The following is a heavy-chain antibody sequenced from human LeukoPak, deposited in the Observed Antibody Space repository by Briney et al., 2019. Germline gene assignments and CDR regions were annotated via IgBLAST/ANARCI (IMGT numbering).Heavy chain of an antibody. J-gene: IGHJ4*02. V-gene: IGHV4-34*01. D-gene: IGHD3-16*02. CDR1: GGSFSGYY. Sequence: SETLSLTCAVYGGSFSGYYWSWIRQPPGKGLEWIGEINHSGSTNYNPSLKSRVTISVDTSKNQFSLKLSSVTAADTAVYYCARRGGYDYVWGSYRRPSFDYWGQGTLVTVSS. CDR2: INHSGST. CDR3: ARRGGYDYVWGSYRRPSFDY.